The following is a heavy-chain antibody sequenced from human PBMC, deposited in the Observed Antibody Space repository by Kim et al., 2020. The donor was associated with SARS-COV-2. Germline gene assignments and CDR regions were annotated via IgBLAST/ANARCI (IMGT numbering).Heavy chain of an antibody. J-gene: IGHJ4*02. D-gene: IGHD2-2*02. CDR1: GGSISSSSYY. CDR3: ARSQGGAAAIPPLFLGY. V-gene: IGHV4-39*01. CDR2: IYYSGST. Sequence: SETLSLTCTVSGGSISSSSYYWGWIRQPPGKGLEWIGSIYYSGSTYYNPSLKSRVTISVDTSKNQFSLKLSSVTAADTAVYYCARSQGGAAAIPPLFLGYWGQGTLVTVSS.